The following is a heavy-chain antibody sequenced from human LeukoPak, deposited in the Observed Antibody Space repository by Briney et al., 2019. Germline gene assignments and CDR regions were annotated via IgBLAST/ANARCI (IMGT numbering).Heavy chain of an antibody. CDR3: ARTGMITFGGVIAKNDY. D-gene: IGHD3-16*02. Sequence: PSETLSLTCAVYGGSFSGYYWSWIRQPPGKGLEWIGEINHSGSTNYNPSLKSRVTISVDTPKNQFSLKLSSVTAADTAVYYCARTGMITFGGVIAKNDYWGQGTLVTVSS. J-gene: IGHJ4*02. V-gene: IGHV4-34*01. CDR2: INHSGST. CDR1: GGSFSGYY.